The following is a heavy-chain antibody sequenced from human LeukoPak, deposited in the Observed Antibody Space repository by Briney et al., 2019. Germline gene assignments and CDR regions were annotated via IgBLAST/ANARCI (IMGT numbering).Heavy chain of an antibody. CDR3: ARRFDC. CDR2: ISTSGYAI. Sequence: GGSLRLSCAASGFTFSSYSMNWVRQAPGKGLEWVSYISTSGYAIYYADSVKGRFTISRDNAESSLFLQMNSLRTEDTAVYYCARRFDCWGQGTLVTVSS. V-gene: IGHV3-48*01. J-gene: IGHJ4*02. CDR1: GFTFSSYS.